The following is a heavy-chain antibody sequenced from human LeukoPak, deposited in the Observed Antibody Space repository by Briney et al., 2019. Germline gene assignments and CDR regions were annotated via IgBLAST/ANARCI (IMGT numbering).Heavy chain of an antibody. D-gene: IGHD6-13*01. CDR2: IYPGDSDI. V-gene: IGHV5-51*01. CDR3: AGRGYSSSWYYFDY. J-gene: IGHJ4*02. CDR1: GYSFTSYW. Sequence: GESLKISCKGSGYSFTSYWIGWVRQMPGKGLEWVGIIYPGDSDIRYSPSFQGQVTISADKSISTAYLQWSSLKASDTAMYYCAGRGYSSSWYYFDYWGQGTLVPVSS.